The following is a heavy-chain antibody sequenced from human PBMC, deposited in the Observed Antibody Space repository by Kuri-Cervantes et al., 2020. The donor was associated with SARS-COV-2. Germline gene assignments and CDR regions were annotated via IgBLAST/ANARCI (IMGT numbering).Heavy chain of an antibody. D-gene: IGHD3-3*01. Sequence: LSLTCAASGFTFSNYAMYWVRQAPGKGLEYVSAISSNGDSTYYADSVKGRFTMSRDNSKNTLYLQMGSLRAEDMAVHYCARVSRSGYLDYWGQGTLVTVSS. V-gene: IGHV3-64*02. CDR3: ARVSRSGYLDY. CDR2: ISSNGDST. J-gene: IGHJ4*02. CDR1: GFTFSNYA.